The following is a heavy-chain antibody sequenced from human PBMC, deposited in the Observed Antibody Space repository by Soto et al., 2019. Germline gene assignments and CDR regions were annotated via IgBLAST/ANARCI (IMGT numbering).Heavy chain of an antibody. V-gene: IGHV1-24*01. J-gene: IGHJ4*02. CDR3: ARPSSYDSSGYYSDLDY. D-gene: IGHD3-22*01. Sequence: ASVKVSCKVSGYTLTELSMHWVRQAPGKGLEWMGGFDPEDGETIYAQKFQGRVTMTGDTSTNTAYMELSSLRSEDTAVYYCARPSSYDSSGYYSDLDYWGQGTLVTVSS. CDR2: FDPEDGET. CDR1: GYTLTELS.